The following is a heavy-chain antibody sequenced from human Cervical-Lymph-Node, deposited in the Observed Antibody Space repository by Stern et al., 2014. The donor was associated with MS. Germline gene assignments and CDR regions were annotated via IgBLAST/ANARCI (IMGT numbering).Heavy chain of an antibody. CDR2: IIPVFGTP. D-gene: IGHD2-2*01. V-gene: IGHV1-69*01. CDR1: GGTFRSFA. CDR3: ASAHPATRRGYKGMNV. Sequence: VQLVQSGSEVRKPGSSVNVTCKASGGTFRSFAVNWVRQAPGQGLEWVGGIIPVFGTPTYAQKFQGRITVISDESTNTGYLELSRLTSDDTATYFCASAHPATRRGYKGMNVWGQGTTIAVSS. J-gene: IGHJ6*02.